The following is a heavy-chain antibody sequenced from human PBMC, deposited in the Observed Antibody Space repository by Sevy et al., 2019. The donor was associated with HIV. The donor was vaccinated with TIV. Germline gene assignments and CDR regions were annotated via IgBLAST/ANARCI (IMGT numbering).Heavy chain of an antibody. Sequence: ASVKVSCQTSGGTFTNHIINWVRQAPGLKFEWVGGILPIFGTTNNAQKFRGRVTFIADDSTSTVYMELSRLRSDDTAFYYCAKGMEFSLTLNQVPLTAFESWGQGTLVTVSS. CDR3: AKGMEFSLTLNQVPLTAFES. V-gene: IGHV1-69*13. D-gene: IGHD3-16*02. CDR1: GGTFTNHI. CDR2: ILPIFGTT. J-gene: IGHJ4*02.